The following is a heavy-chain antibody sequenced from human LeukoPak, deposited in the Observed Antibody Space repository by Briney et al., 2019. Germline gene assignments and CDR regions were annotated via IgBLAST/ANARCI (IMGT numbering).Heavy chain of an antibody. D-gene: IGHD3-9*01. J-gene: IGHJ4*02. CDR2: ISGCNGNT. CDR3: ATGYPKRRPADMLTVPLFDY. Sequence: ASVKVSCKASNYTFTSYGISWVRQAPGQRPEWMGWISGCNGNTKFEEKFQDRVTMTTDTSTNTAYMELRSLRSDDTATYYCATGYPKRRPADMLTVPLFDYWGQGSLVIVSS. CDR1: NYTFTSYG. V-gene: IGHV1-18*01.